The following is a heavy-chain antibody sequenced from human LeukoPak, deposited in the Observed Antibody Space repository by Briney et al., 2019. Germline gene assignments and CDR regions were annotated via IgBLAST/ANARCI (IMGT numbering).Heavy chain of an antibody. V-gene: IGHV1-8*01. CDR1: GYTFTSYD. Sequence: GASVKVSCKASGYTFTSYDINWVRQATGQGLEWMGWMNPNSGNTGYAQKFQGRVTMTRNTSISTAYMELSSLRSEDTAVNYCARGSTYYYDSSGYYYGYWGQGTLVTVSS. D-gene: IGHD3-22*01. CDR3: ARGSTYYYDSSGYYYGY. J-gene: IGHJ4*02. CDR2: MNPNSGNT.